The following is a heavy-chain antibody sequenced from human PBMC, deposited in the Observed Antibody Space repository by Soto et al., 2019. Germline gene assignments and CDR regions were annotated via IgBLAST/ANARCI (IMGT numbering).Heavy chain of an antibody. J-gene: IGHJ2*01. CDR2: IYYSGST. D-gene: IGHD2-15*01. Sequence: QVQLQESGPGLVKPSETLSLTCTVSGGSISSYYWSWIRQPPGKGLEWIGYIYYSGSTNYNPSLKSRVTISVDTSKNQFSLKLSSVTAADTAVYYCARDDVSGSYWYFDLWGRGTLVTVSS. V-gene: IGHV4-59*01. CDR3: ARDDVSGSYWYFDL. CDR1: GGSISSYY.